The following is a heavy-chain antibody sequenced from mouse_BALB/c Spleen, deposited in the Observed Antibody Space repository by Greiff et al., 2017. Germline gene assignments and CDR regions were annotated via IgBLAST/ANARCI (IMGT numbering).Heavy chain of an antibody. Sequence: EVQLVESGGGLVKPGGSLKLSCAASGFAFSSYDMSWVRQTPEKRLEWVAYISSGGGSTYYPDTVKGRFTISRDNAKNTLYLQMSSLKSEDTAMYYCATLDYWGQGTTLTVSS. V-gene: IGHV5-12-1*01. CDR2: ISSGGGST. CDR1: GFAFSSYD. J-gene: IGHJ2*01. CDR3: ATLDY.